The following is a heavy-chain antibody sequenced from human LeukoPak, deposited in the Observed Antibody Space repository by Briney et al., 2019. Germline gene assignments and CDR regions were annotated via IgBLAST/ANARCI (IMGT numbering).Heavy chain of an antibody. J-gene: IGHJ6*02. CDR2: ITDSGNTI. D-gene: IGHD3-9*01. CDR3: ARSIGLTGGGVDV. Sequence: GGSLTLSCAASGFTLSDYNMNWVRQAPGKGLEWVSYITDSGNTIHYADSVKGRFTISRDNAKNSLYLQMNSLRAEDTAVYYCARSIGLTGGGVDVWGQGTTVTVSS. CDR1: GFTLSDYN. V-gene: IGHV3-11*01.